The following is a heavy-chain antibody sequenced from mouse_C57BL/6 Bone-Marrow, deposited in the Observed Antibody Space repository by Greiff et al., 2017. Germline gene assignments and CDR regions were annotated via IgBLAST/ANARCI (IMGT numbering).Heavy chain of an antibody. CDR2: IDPSDSYT. J-gene: IGHJ4*01. CDR1: GYTFTSYW. D-gene: IGHD3-2*02. V-gene: IGHV1-69*01. Sequence: QVQLKQPGAELVMPGASVKLSCKASGYTFTSYWMHWVKQRPGQGLEWIGEIDPSDSYTNYNQRFKGKSTLTVDKSSSTAYMQLSSLTSEDSAVYYCARESSGYGYAMDYWGQGTSVTVSS. CDR3: ARESSGYGYAMDY.